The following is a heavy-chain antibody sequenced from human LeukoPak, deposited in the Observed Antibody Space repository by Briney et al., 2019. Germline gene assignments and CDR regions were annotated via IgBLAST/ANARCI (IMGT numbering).Heavy chain of an antibody. J-gene: IGHJ4*02. V-gene: IGHV3-43*02. Sequence: GGSLRLSCAASGFTFDDYAMNWVRQAPGKGLEWVSVFSGDGGSTYYSDSVKGRFTISRDNSKNSLYLQMNSLRTEDTAFYYCAKVMAGWYYFDYWGQGTLVTVSS. D-gene: IGHD6-19*01. CDR2: FSGDGGST. CDR1: GFTFDDYA. CDR3: AKVMAGWYYFDY.